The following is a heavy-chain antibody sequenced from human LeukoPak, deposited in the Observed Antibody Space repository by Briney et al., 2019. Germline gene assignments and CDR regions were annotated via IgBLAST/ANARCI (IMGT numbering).Heavy chain of an antibody. CDR1: GFTFSSYW. V-gene: IGHV3-23*01. D-gene: IGHD6-6*01. CDR3: AKDQIAARPDTFDY. J-gene: IGHJ4*02. Sequence: PGGSLRLSCAASGFTFSSYWMSWVRQAPGKGLEWVSTISGSGGGTYYADSVKGRFTISRDNSKNTLYLQMNSLRAEDTAVYYCAKDQIAARPDTFDYWGQGTLVGVSS. CDR2: ISGSGGGT.